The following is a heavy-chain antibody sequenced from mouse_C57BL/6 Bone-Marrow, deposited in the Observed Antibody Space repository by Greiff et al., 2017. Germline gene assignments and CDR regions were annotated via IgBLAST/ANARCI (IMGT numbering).Heavy chain of an antibody. V-gene: IGHV5-6*02. CDR1: GFTFSSYG. CDR3: ASKLGYYFAY. J-gene: IGHJ2*01. Sequence: DVKLVESGGDLVKPGGSLKLSCAASGFTFSSYGMSWVRQTPDKRLEWVATISSGGSYTYYPDSVKGRFTIARDNSNNTLYLQMSSLKSEDTAMYYCASKLGYYFAYWGQGTTLTVSS. D-gene: IGHD4-1*01. CDR2: ISSGGSYT.